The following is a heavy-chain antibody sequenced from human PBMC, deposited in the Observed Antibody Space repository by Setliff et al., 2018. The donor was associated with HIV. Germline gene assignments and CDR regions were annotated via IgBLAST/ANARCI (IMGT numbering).Heavy chain of an antibody. V-gene: IGHV4-4*07. CDR3: ARDGFWSGYIDY. CDR1: GGSISSYY. J-gene: IGHJ4*02. Sequence: SETLSLTCTVSGGSISSYYWSWIRQPAGKGLEWIGRIYYSGSTNYNPSLKSRVTISVDTSKNQFSLKLSSVIAADTAVYYCARDGFWSGYIDYWGQGTLVTVSS. D-gene: IGHD3-3*01. CDR2: IYYSGST.